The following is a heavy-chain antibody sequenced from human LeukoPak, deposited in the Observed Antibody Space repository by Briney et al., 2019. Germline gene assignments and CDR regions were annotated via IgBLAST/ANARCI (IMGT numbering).Heavy chain of an antibody. J-gene: IGHJ4*02. V-gene: IGHV3-30*18. CDR3: AKRNSSGLFDN. Sequence: GRSLGLSCAASGFTFSSYAMHWVRQAPGKGLEWVAVISFDGSKEDYPDSLKGRFTVSRDNSKNMLFLQMNGLGAEDTAVYYCAKRNSSGLFDNWGQGALVTVSS. CDR2: ISFDGSKE. D-gene: IGHD3-22*01. CDR1: GFTFSSYA.